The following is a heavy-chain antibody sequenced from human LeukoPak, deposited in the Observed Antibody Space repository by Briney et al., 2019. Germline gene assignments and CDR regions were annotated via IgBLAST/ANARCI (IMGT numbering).Heavy chain of an antibody. Sequence: GGSLRLSCAASGFTFSIYSMNWVRQAPGKGLEWVSSISSSSSYIYYADSVKGRFTISRDNAKNSLYLQMNSLRAEDTAVYYCARTGVSSSWYGDYWGQGTLVTVSS. CDR1: GFTFSIYS. D-gene: IGHD6-13*01. CDR3: ARTGVSSSWYGDY. V-gene: IGHV3-21*01. J-gene: IGHJ4*02. CDR2: ISSSSSYI.